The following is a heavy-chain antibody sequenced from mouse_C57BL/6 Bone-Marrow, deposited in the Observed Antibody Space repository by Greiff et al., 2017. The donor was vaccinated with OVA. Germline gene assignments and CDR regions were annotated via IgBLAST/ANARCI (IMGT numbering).Heavy chain of an antibody. J-gene: IGHJ1*03. V-gene: IGHV14-4*01. CDR1: GFNIQDDY. D-gene: IGHD2-10*01. CDR3: TTRLPTRYVDV. Sequence: EVMLVESGAELVRPGASVKLSCTASGFNIQDDYMHWVKQRPEQGLEWIGWIDPENGDTEYASKFQGKATIPADTSSNTAYLQLSSLTSEDTAVYYCTTRLPTRYVDVWGTGTTVTVSS. CDR2: IDPENGDT.